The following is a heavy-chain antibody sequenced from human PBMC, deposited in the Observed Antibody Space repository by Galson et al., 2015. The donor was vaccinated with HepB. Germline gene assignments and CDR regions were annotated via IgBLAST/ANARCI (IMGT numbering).Heavy chain of an antibody. D-gene: IGHD6-13*01. V-gene: IGHV3-74*01. J-gene: IGHJ4*02. CDR1: GFTFSSYW. CDR2: INSDGSST. CDR3: ARDEHSTNWRFFGVLGTLSLDY. Sequence: SLRLSCAASGFTFSSYWMHWVRQAPEKGLVWVSRINSDGSSTIYADSVKGRFTISRDNAKNTLYLQMNSLRAEDTAVYYCARDEHSTNWRFFGVLGTLSLDYRDQGTLVTVSS.